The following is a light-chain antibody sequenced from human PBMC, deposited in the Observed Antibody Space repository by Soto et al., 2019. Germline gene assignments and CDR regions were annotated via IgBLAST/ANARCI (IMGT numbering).Light chain of an antibody. J-gene: IGKJ5*01. Sequence: DIQMTQSPSSLSASVGDRVTITCRASQSIGNFLNWYQHKPGKAPNLLIYGASSLQSGVPSRFSGSGSGTEFTLTIVSLQPEDFATYYCQQSYSTPRAITFGQGTRLEIK. CDR2: GAS. V-gene: IGKV1-39*01. CDR1: QSIGNF. CDR3: QQSYSTPRAIT.